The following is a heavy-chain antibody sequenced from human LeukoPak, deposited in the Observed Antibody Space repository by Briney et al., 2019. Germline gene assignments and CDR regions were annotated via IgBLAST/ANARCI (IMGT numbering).Heavy chain of an antibody. J-gene: IGHJ4*02. V-gene: IGHV4-59*01. D-gene: IGHD3-16*01. CDR3: ARGTVQMGMGERFFDF. Sequence: PSETLSLTCSVSGGSINTYYWTWIRLSPGQGLDWIGYIYYSGTTNYNPSLKSRVSISVDTSRNQFSLRLSSVTAADTAIYYCARGTVQMGMGERFFDFWGQGTLVTVSS. CDR2: IYYSGTT. CDR1: GGSINTYY.